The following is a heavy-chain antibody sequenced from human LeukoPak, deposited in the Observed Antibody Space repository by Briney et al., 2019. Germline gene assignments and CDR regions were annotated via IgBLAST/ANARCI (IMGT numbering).Heavy chain of an antibody. D-gene: IGHD2-15*01. CDR3: ARHATPLTTTCHFDN. CDR2: IYYSGSS. CDR1: GGSISSYY. Sequence: PSETLSLTCTVSGGSISSYYWSWIRQPSGKGLEWIGYIYYSGSSDYNPSLKSRVTMSVDTSRNQFSLKLSSVTAADTAVYYCARHATPLTTTCHFDNWGQGTLVTVSS. J-gene: IGHJ4*02. V-gene: IGHV4-59*08.